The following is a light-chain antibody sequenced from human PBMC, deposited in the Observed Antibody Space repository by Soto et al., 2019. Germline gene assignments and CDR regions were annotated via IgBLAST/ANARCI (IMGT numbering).Light chain of an antibody. CDR1: QGVARY. CDR2: AAS. CDR3: QQLNSYPLT. Sequence: DLQMTQSPSTLSASVGDRVTITCRASQGVARYFAWYQQKAGKAPKLLIHAASTLQSGVSSRFSGSGSGTEFTLTISSLQPEDFATYYCQQLNSYPLTFGGGTKVDIK. V-gene: IGKV1-9*01. J-gene: IGKJ4*01.